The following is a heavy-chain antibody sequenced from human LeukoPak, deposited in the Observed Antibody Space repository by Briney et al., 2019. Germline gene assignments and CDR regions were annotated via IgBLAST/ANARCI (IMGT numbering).Heavy chain of an antibody. Sequence: GGSLRLSCTASGFTLSNSDMNWVRQAPGKGVEWVAFIRYDGSNKYYADSVKGRFTISRDNSKNTLYLETSRLRAGDTTVYYCAKYPLACLRFLEWLLLDHWGQGTLLTVSS. CDR1: GFTLSNSD. V-gene: IGHV3-30*02. J-gene: IGHJ4*02. CDR2: IRYDGSNK. CDR3: AKYPLACLRFLEWLLLDH. D-gene: IGHD3-3*01.